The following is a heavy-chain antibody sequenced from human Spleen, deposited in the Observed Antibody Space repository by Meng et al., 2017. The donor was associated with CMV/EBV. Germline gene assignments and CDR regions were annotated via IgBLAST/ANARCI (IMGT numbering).Heavy chain of an antibody. V-gene: IGHV3-21*01. J-gene: IGHJ6*02. CDR3: ARDRLPEEGMDV. CDR1: GFTFSSYS. CDR2: ISSSSYI. Sequence: GESLKISCAASGFTFSSYSMNWVRQAPGKGLEWVSSISSSSYIYYADSVKGRFTISRDNAKNSLYLQMNSLRAEDTAVYYCARDRLPEEGMDVWGQGTTVTVSS.